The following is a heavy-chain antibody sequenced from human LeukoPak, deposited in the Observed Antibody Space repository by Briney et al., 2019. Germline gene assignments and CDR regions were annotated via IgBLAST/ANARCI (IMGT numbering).Heavy chain of an antibody. CDR1: GFTFNSYN. J-gene: IGHJ4*02. CDR3: ARGDYQHY. Sequence: GGSLRLSCAASGFTFNSYNMNWVRQAPGKGLEWVSSISSSSTYIYYADSVKGRFTISRDNSKNTLYLQMNSLRAEDTAVYYCARGDYQHYWGQGTLVTVSS. CDR2: ISSSSTYI. D-gene: IGHD4-17*01. V-gene: IGHV3-21*04.